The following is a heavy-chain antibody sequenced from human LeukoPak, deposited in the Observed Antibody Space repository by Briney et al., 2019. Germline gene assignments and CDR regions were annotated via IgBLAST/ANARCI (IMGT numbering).Heavy chain of an antibody. V-gene: IGHV3-30*18. CDR2: ISYDGTSK. Sequence: PGGSLRLSCEASGFSFSNYGMHWVRQAPDKGLEWVAVISYDGTSKYYAESVKGRFTISRDNSKNTLYLQMSSLRPEDTAVYYCVNQIVGAVHWGQGTLVTVSS. D-gene: IGHD1-26*01. CDR3: VNQIVGAVH. J-gene: IGHJ4*02. CDR1: GFSFSNYG.